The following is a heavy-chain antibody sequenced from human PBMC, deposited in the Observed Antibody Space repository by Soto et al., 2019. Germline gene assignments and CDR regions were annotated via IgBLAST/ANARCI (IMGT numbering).Heavy chain of an antibody. CDR1: GGTFSSYT. CDR3: ARDEYSYGYFIDP. V-gene: IGHV1-69*04. D-gene: IGHD5-18*01. Sequence: GASVKVSCKASGGTFSSYTISWVRQAPGQGLEWMGRIIPILGIANYAQKFQGRVTITADKSTSTAYMELRSLRSDDTAVYYCARDEYSYGYFIDPWGQGTLVTVSS. J-gene: IGHJ5*02. CDR2: IIPILGIA.